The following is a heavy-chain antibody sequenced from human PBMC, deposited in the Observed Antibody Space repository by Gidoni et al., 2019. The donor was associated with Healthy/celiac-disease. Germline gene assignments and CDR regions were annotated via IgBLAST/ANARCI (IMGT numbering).Heavy chain of an antibody. CDR1: GFTFSSYG. V-gene: IGHV3-33*01. CDR3: ARARIGLDAFDI. Sequence: QVQLVESGGGVVQPGRSLRLSCAASGFTFSSYGMHWVRQAPGKGLEWVAVIWYDGINKYYADSVKGRFTSSRDNSKNTLYLQMNSLRAEDTAVYYCARARIGLDAFDIWGQGTMVTVSS. CDR2: IWYDGINK. J-gene: IGHJ3*02.